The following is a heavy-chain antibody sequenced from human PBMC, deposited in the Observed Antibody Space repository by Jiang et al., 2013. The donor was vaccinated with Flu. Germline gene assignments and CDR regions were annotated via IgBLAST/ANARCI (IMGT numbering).Heavy chain of an antibody. Sequence: GAEVKKPGESLKISCKGSGYSFTSYWIGWVRQMPGKGLEWMGIIYPGDSDTRYSPSFQGPGHHLSRQVHQHRYLQWSSLKASDTAMYYCARSSARVHYYGSGGIQDAFDIWGQGTMVTVSS. J-gene: IGHJ3*02. CDR2: IYPGDSDT. CDR1: GYSFTSYW. V-gene: IGHV5-51*01. D-gene: IGHD3-10*01. CDR3: ARSSARVHYYGSGGIQDAFDI.